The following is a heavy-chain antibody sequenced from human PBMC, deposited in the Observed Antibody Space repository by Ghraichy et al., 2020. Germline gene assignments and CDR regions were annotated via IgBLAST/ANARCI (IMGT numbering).Heavy chain of an antibody. CDR2: IKQDGIEK. CDR1: GFTFSSYW. Sequence: GGSLRLSCAASGFTFSSYWMNWVRQVPGKGLEWVANIKQDGIEKHYVDSVKGRFTIFRDNAKNSLYLQMNSLRAEDTAVYYCARDLTWIQDYWGQGTLVTVSS. D-gene: IGHD5-18*01. V-gene: IGHV3-7*01. CDR3: ARDLTWIQDY. J-gene: IGHJ4*02.